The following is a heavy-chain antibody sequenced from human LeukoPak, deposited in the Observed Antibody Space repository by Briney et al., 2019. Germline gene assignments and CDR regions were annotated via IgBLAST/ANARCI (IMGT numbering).Heavy chain of an antibody. Sequence: SETLSLTCAVYGGSFRGYYWSWLRQPPGKGVEWIGEINHSGSTNYNPSLRSRVTISVDTSKNQFSLKLSSVAAADTAVYYCAREVAGKPAANWGQGTLVTVSS. J-gene: IGHJ4*02. CDR3: AREVAGKPAAN. CDR1: GGSFRGYY. CDR2: INHSGST. D-gene: IGHD2-2*01. V-gene: IGHV4-34*01.